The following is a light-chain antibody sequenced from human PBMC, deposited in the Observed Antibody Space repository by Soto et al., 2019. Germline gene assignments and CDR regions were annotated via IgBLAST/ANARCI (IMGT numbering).Light chain of an antibody. CDR3: QQGSSSPWT. CDR1: QTISSY. J-gene: IGKJ1*01. CDR2: GVS. Sequence: DIQMTQSPSSLSASVGDRVTITCRASQTISSYLNWYQQKPGKAPKILIYGVSNLQSGVPSSFSGGGSGTAFTLTISSLQPEDSATYYCQQGSSSPWTFGQGTKVEIK. V-gene: IGKV1-39*01.